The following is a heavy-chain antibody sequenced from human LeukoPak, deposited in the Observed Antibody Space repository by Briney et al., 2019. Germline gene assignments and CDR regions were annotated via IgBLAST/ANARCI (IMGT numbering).Heavy chain of an antibody. V-gene: IGHV3-23*01. CDR1: GFTFSSYA. Sequence: GGSLRLSCAASGFTFSSYAMSWVRQAPGKGLEWVSAISGTGGTTYYADSVKGRFTISRDNSKNTLYLQMNGLRVEDTAVYYCAKDYGDYNFDYWGHGTLVTVSS. CDR3: AKDYGDYNFDY. J-gene: IGHJ4*01. D-gene: IGHD4-17*01. CDR2: ISGTGGTT.